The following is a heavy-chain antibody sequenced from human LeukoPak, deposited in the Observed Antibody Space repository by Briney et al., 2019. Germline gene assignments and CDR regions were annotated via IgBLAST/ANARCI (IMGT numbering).Heavy chain of an antibody. CDR2: IKQDGSEK. D-gene: IGHD6-13*01. CDR3: ARQIAAAGIPGDY. V-gene: IGHV3-7*01. Sequence: GGSLRLSCAASGFTFSSYWMSWVRQAPGKGLEWVANIKQDGSEKYYVDSVKGRFTISRDNAKNSLYLQMNSLRAEDTAVYYCARQIAAAGIPGDYWGQGTLVTVSS. J-gene: IGHJ4*02. CDR1: GFTFSSYW.